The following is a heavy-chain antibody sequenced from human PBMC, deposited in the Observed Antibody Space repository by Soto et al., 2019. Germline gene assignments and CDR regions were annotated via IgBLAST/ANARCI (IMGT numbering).Heavy chain of an antibody. CDR2: ISPSTSHI. D-gene: IGHD2-15*01. V-gene: IGHV3-21*01. CDR1: GFTFSSCT. Sequence: EVHLVESGGCLVKPGGSLRLSCAVSGFTFSSCTTNWVCQAPGKGLEWVSSISPSTSHIYYADSVKGRFTISRDNAKNSLFLQMNSLRAEDTAVYYCSGCSGGACHQNYGMDVWGQGTTVTVSS. CDR3: SGCSGGACHQNYGMDV. J-gene: IGHJ6*02.